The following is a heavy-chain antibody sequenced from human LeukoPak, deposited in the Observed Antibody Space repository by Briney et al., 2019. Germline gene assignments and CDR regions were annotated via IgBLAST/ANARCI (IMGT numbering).Heavy chain of an antibody. CDR3: SRDSHGDDVFDY. CDR2: IRRRSYGGTP. V-gene: IGHV3-49*04. D-gene: IGHD3-3*01. J-gene: IGHJ4*02. Sequence: PGGSLTLSCKVSGFTFSDFAMTWVRQAPGKGLEWVGFIRRRSYGGTPGYDASEKGRFTISIDDSRHIAFLQMNSLKPEDTGIYYCSRDSHGDDVFDYWGQGAVVTVSS. CDR1: GFTFSDFA.